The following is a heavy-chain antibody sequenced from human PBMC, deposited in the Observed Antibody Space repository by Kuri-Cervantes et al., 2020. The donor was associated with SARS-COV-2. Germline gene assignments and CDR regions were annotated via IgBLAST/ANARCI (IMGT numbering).Heavy chain of an antibody. J-gene: IGHJ4*02. V-gene: IGHV3-23*01. D-gene: IGHD2-21*02. Sequence: GGSLRLSCAASGFTFSSYAMSWVRQAPGKGLEWVSAISGSGGSTYYADSVKGRFTISRGNSKNTLYLQMNSLRAEDTAVYYCAKDLRVVVTAEGLDYWGQGTLVTVSS. CDR2: ISGSGGST. CDR1: GFTFSSYA. CDR3: AKDLRVVVTAEGLDY.